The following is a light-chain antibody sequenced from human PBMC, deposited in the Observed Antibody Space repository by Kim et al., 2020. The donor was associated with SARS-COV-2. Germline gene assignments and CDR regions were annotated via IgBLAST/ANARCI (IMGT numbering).Light chain of an antibody. CDR1: NIGSKS. CDR2: YDS. Sequence: SYELTQPPSVSVAPGKTARITCGGNNIGSKSVHWYQQKPGQAPVLVIYYDSDRPSGIPERFSGSNSGNTATLTISRVEAGDEADYYCQVWDHDWVFGGGTKLTVL. V-gene: IGLV3-21*04. CDR3: QVWDHDWV. J-gene: IGLJ3*02.